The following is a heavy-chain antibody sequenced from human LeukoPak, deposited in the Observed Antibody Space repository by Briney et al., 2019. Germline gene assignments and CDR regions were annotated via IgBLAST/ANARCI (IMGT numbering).Heavy chain of an antibody. J-gene: IGHJ4*02. CDR2: IHSDGSTT. CDR1: GFTFSSYW. D-gene: IGHD6-19*01. V-gene: IGHV3-74*01. CDR3: TRDQGYSSAL. Sequence: AGGSLRLSCAASGFTFSSYWMHWVRQAPGKGLVWVSLIHSDGSTTNYADSVKGRFTISRDNAKNTLFLQMNSLRAEDTAVYYCTRDQGYSSALWGQGTLVTVSS.